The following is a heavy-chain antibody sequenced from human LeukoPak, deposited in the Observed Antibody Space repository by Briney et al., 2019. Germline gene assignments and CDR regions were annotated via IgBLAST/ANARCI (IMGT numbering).Heavy chain of an antibody. Sequence: SGRSLRLSCAASGFTFSSYAMHWVRQAPGKGLEWVAVISYDGSNKYYADSVKGRFSISRDNAKNSLYLQMNSLRAEDTAVYSCARGQVFDYWGQGTLVTVSS. J-gene: IGHJ4*02. CDR1: GFTFSSYA. CDR2: ISYDGSNK. V-gene: IGHV3-30-3*01. CDR3: ARGQVFDY.